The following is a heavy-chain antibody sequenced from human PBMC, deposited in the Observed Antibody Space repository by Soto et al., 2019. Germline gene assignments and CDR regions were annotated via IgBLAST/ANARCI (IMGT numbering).Heavy chain of an antibody. V-gene: IGHV3-23*01. CDR3: ASGPYYYCGIDV. CDR2: ISGSCGST. CDR1: GFTFSSYA. Sequence: EVQLLESGVGLVQPGGSLRLSCAASGFTFSSYAMSWVRQAPGQGLEWVSAISGSCGSTYYADSVKVRFTISRDNSKTPLYLQLNSLRYADTDVYYCASGPYYYCGIDVWGQGTTVTVSS. J-gene: IGHJ6*02.